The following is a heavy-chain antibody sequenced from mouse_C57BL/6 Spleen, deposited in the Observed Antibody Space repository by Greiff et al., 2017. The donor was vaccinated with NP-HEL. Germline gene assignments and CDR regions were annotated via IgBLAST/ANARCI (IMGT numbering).Heavy chain of an antibody. V-gene: IGHV7-3*01. Sequence: EVKLVESGGGLVQPGGSLSLSCAASGFTFTDYYMSWVRQPPGKALEWLGFIRNKANGYTTEYSASVKGRFTISRDNSQSILYLQMNALRAEDSATYYCARSPADGYYSYYYAMDYWGQGTSVTVSS. CDR2: IRNKANGYTT. CDR3: ARSPADGYYSYYYAMDY. D-gene: IGHD2-3*01. CDR1: GFTFTDYY. J-gene: IGHJ4*01.